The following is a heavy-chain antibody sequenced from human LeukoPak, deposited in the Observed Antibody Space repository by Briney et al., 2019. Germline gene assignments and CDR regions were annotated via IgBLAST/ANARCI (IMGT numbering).Heavy chain of an antibody. CDR2: INPNSGGT. D-gene: IGHD3-22*01. CDR3: ARDYREGNYYDSSGYYYVLPDY. J-gene: IGHJ4*02. Sequence: ASVKVSCKASGYTFTGYYMHWVRQASGQGLEWMGWINPNSGGTNYAQKFQGRVTMTRDTSISTAYMELSRLRSDDTAVYYCARDYREGNYYDSSGYYYVLPDYWGQGTLVTVSS. CDR1: GYTFTGYY. V-gene: IGHV1-2*02.